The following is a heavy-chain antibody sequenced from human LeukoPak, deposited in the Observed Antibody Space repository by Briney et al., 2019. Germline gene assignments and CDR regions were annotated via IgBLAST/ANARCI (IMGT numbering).Heavy chain of an antibody. Sequence: QPGGSLRLSCAASGFTFSNYAMSWVRQAPGKGLEWVSAIIGSGGSTYYADSVKGRFTISRDNSKNTLHLQMNSLRAEDTAVYYCAKDLHDYGNYVGWFDSWGQGTLVTVSS. CDR2: IIGSGGST. CDR3: AKDLHDYGNYVGWFDS. D-gene: IGHD4-11*01. CDR1: GFTFSNYA. J-gene: IGHJ5*01. V-gene: IGHV3-23*01.